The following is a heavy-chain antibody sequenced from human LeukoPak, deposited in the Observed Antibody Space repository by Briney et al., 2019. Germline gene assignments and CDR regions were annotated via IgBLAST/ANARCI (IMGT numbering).Heavy chain of an antibody. Sequence: PSETLSLTCTVSGASITSGNYYWSWIRQHPGKGLEWIGYIRYSGSTYHNPSLKSRLAISVDTSRNQFSLDLSSVTAADTAVYHCARGFYYDNYMDVWGNGTTVTVSS. V-gene: IGHV4-30-4*01. J-gene: IGHJ6*03. D-gene: IGHD3-22*01. CDR2: IRYSGST. CDR3: ARGFYYDNYMDV. CDR1: GASITSGNYY.